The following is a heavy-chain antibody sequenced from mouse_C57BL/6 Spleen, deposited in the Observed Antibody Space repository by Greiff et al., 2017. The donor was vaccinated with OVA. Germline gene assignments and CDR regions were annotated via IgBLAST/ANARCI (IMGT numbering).Heavy chain of an antibody. CDR3: ARNAYYSNPYYFDY. J-gene: IGHJ2*01. Sequence: EVQLQQSGPELVKPGASVKISCTASGFTFTDYYMNWVKQSPGKSLEWIGDINPNNGGTSSNQKFKGKATLTVDKSSSTAYLELRSLTSENSAVYYCARNAYYSNPYYFDYWGQGTTLTVSS. V-gene: IGHV1-26*01. CDR2: INPNNGGT. CDR1: GFTFTDYY. D-gene: IGHD2-5*01.